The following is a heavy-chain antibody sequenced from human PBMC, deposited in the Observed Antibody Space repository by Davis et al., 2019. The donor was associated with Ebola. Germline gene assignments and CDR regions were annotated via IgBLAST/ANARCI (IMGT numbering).Heavy chain of an antibody. Sequence: ASVKVSCKASGYTFTSYAIHWVRQAPGQRLEWMGWINAGNGNTKYSQKFQGRVTITRDTSASTAYMELSSLRSEDTAVYYCARGARGSYFFDYWGQGTLVTVSS. CDR1: GYTFTSYA. CDR2: INAGNGNT. J-gene: IGHJ4*02. CDR3: ARGARGSYFFDY. D-gene: IGHD1-26*01. V-gene: IGHV1-3*01.